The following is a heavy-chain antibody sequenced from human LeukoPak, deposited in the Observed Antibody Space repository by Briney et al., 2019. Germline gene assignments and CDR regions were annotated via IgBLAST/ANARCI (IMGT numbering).Heavy chain of an antibody. Sequence: SGPALVKPTQTLTLTCTFSGFSLSTSGMCVSWIRQPPGKALEWLARIDWDDDKYYSTSLKTRLTISKDTSKNQVVLTMTNMDPVDTATYYCARSSRRYSSGWYAEYFQHWGQGTLVTVSS. CDR2: IDWDDDK. J-gene: IGHJ1*01. D-gene: IGHD6-19*01. V-gene: IGHV2-70*11. CDR1: GFSLSTSGMC. CDR3: ARSSRRYSSGWYAEYFQH.